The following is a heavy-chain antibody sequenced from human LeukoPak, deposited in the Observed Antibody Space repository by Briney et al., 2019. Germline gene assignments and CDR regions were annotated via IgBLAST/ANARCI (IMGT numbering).Heavy chain of an antibody. CDR3: ARAFGSHSFQDAFDI. D-gene: IGHD1-26*01. J-gene: IGHJ3*02. CDR2: ISYDGSSK. CDR1: GFTFSSYA. Sequence: GGSLRLSCAASGFTFSSYAMHWVRQAPGKGLEWVAVISYDGSSKYYADSVKGRFAISRDNSKNTLYLQMNSLRVEDTAVYYCARAFGSHSFQDAFDIWGQGTMVTVSS. V-gene: IGHV3-30*09.